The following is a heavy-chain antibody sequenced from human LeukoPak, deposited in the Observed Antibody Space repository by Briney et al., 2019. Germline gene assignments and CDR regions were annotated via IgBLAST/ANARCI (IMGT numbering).Heavy chain of an antibody. CDR2: MNPNSGNT. D-gene: IGHD6-19*01. Sequence: ASVKVSCKASGYTFTSYDINWVRQATGQGLEWMGWMNPNSGNTGYAQKFQGRVTMTRNTSISTAYMELSRLRSDDTAVYYCARGAVAANYFDYWGQGTLVTVSS. CDR1: GYTFTSYD. CDR3: ARGAVAANYFDY. J-gene: IGHJ4*02. V-gene: IGHV1-8*01.